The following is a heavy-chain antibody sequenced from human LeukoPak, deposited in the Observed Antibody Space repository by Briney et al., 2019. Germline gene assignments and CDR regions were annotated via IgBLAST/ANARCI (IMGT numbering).Heavy chain of an antibody. CDR1: GFTFSSYG. CDR3: AKVRTQWLDPYYFDY. CDR2: ISYDGSNK. V-gene: IGHV3-30*18. D-gene: IGHD6-19*01. J-gene: IGHJ4*02. Sequence: GGSLRLSCAASGFTFSSYGMLWVRQAPGKGLEWVAVISYDGSNKYYADSVKGRFTISRDNSKNTLYLQMNSLRAEDTAVYYCAKVRTQWLDPYYFDYWGQGTLVTVSS.